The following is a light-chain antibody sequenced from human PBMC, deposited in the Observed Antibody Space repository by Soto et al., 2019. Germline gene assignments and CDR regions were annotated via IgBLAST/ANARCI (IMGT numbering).Light chain of an antibody. CDR2: DVS. Sequence: QSVLTQPASVSGSPGQSITISCTGTSSDVGGYNYVSWYQQHPGKAPKLMIYDVSNRPSGVSNRFSGSKSGNTTSLTISGLQTDDQADYNCSSYTSSSTLYVFGTGTKLTVL. CDR1: SSDVGGYNY. CDR3: SSYTSSSTLYV. V-gene: IGLV2-14*01. J-gene: IGLJ1*01.